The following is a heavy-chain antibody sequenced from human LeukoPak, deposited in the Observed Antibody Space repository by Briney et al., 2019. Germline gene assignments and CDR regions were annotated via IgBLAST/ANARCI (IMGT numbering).Heavy chain of an antibody. J-gene: IGHJ4*02. Sequence: GASVKVSCKASGGTFSSYAISWVRQAPGQGLEWMGGIIPIFGTANYAQNFQGRVTITADESTSTAYMELSSLRSEDTAVYYCARVGPAAHYFDYWGQGTLVTVSS. D-gene: IGHD2-2*01. CDR1: GGTFSSYA. CDR2: IIPIFGTA. V-gene: IGHV1-69*13. CDR3: ARVGPAAHYFDY.